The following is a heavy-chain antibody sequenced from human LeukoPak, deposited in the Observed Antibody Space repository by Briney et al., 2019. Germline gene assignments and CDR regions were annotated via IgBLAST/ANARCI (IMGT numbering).Heavy chain of an antibody. D-gene: IGHD3-3*01. CDR3: ARDKRFYSLFGVVINSAFDI. CDR1: GFTFDDYG. J-gene: IGHJ3*02. Sequence: GGSLRLSCAASGFTFDDYGMSWVRQAPGKGLEGVSGINWNGGSTGYADSVKGRFTISGDNSKNTLYLQMNSLRAEDTAVYYCARDKRFYSLFGVVINSAFDIWGQGIMVTVSS. CDR2: INWNGGST. V-gene: IGHV3-20*04.